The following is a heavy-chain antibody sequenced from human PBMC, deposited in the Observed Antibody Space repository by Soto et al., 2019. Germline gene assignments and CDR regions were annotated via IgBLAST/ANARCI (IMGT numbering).Heavy chain of an antibody. CDR1: GFTFSSYG. D-gene: IGHD1-26*01. CDR2: IWYDGSNK. CDR3: ARTEETSYDAFDI. V-gene: IGHV3-33*01. Sequence: PGGSLRLSCAASGFTFSSYGMHWVRQAPGKGLEWVAVIWYDGSNKYYADSVKGRFTISRDNSKNTLYLQMNSLRAEDTAVYYCARTEETSYDAFDIWGQGTMVTVSS. J-gene: IGHJ3*02.